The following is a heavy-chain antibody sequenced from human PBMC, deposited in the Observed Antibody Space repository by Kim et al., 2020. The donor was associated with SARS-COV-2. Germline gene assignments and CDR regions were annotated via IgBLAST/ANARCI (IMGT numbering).Heavy chain of an antibody. CDR2: IKSNADGGTI. J-gene: IGHJ5*02. Sequence: GGSLRLSCAASGLIVSKAWMSWVRQAPGQGLEWVGRIKSNADGGTIEYAAPVKGRFTISRDDSKNTLYLQMNSLKTEDTAVYYCNTLYRFDPWGQGTLVTVSS. V-gene: IGHV3-15*01. CDR3: NTLYRFDP. D-gene: IGHD1-20*01. CDR1: GLIVSKAW.